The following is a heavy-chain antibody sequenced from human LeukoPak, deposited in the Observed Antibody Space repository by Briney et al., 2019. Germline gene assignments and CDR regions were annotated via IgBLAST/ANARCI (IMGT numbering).Heavy chain of an antibody. CDR1: GYTFTDYY. D-gene: IGHD2-21*01. CDR3: AKDIQVYYYYGMDV. J-gene: IGHJ6*02. Sequence: ASVKVSCKASGYTFTDYYIHWVRQAPGQGLEWMGRINPNSGGTNYAQKFQGRVTMTRDTSISTAYMEVSRLRSDDTAVYYCAKDIQVYYYYGMDVWGQGTTVTVSS. V-gene: IGHV1-2*06. CDR2: INPNSGGT.